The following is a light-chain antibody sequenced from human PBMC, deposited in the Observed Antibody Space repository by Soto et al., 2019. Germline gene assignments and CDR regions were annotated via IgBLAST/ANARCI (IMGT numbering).Light chain of an antibody. V-gene: IGLV2-11*01. CDR3: CSYAGSYTVV. CDR2: DVT. J-gene: IGLJ2*01. CDR1: SSDVGGYKY. Sequence: QSVLTQPPSVSGSPGQSVTISCTGTSSDVGGYKYVSWYQQHPGRAPKLMIYDVTNRPSGVPDRFSGSKSGNTASLTISGLQGEDEADYYCCSYAGSYTVVFGGGTKLTVL.